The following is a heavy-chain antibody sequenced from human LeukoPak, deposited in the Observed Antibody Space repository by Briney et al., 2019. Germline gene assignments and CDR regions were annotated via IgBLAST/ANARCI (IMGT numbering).Heavy chain of an antibody. D-gene: IGHD3-9*01. CDR1: GGSTSSYY. CDR3: ARVLRYFDWLPSTFDY. J-gene: IGHJ4*02. Sequence: PSETPSLTCTVSGGSTSSYYWSWIRQPPGKGLEWIGYIYYSGSTNYNPSLKSRVTISVDTSKNQFSLKLSSVTAADTAVYYCARVLRYFDWLPSTFDYWGQGTLVTVSS. CDR2: IYYSGST. V-gene: IGHV4-59*01.